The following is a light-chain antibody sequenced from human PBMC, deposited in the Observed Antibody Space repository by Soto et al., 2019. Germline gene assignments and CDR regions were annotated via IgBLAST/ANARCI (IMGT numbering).Light chain of an antibody. Sequence: DIVMTQSPDSLAVSLGERATINCKSSQSVLYRSNNKNYLAWYQQKPGQPPKLLIYWASTRESGVPDRFSGSGSETDFTLNISSLQAEDVAVYYCQQYYSTPLTFGGGTKVEIK. CDR1: QSVLYRSNNKNY. J-gene: IGKJ4*01. V-gene: IGKV4-1*01. CDR3: QQYYSTPLT. CDR2: WAS.